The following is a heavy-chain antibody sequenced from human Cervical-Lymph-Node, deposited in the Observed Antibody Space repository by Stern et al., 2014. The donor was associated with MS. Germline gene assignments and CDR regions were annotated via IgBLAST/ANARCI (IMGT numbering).Heavy chain of an antibody. J-gene: IGHJ5*02. V-gene: IGHV1-2*02. CDR1: GYTFNDYY. CDR3: ARGGYSSSYYRFDP. D-gene: IGHD6-13*01. Sequence: VQLVESGAEVKKPGASVKVSCEASGYTFNDYYLHWVRQAPGQGLEWMGWIHPKGGDTKYVQNFQGRVTMTRDTSTSTVFMELSRLTSDDTAVYYCARGGYSSSYYRFDPWGQGTLVIVSS. CDR2: IHPKGGDT.